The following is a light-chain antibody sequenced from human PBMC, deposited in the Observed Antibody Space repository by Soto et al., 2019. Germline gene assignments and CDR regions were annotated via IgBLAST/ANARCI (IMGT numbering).Light chain of an antibody. CDR2: DVS. CDR3: QQRSDSIT. J-gene: IGKJ5*01. CDR1: QGVTTN. Sequence: EIVMTQSPATLSVSPGERATLSCRAGQGVTTNFAWYQQKSGQSPRPLIYDVSIRATGVPARFSGTGSETDFTLTISSLEPEDFAVYYCQQRSDSITFGQGTRLEI. V-gene: IGKV3D-11*01.